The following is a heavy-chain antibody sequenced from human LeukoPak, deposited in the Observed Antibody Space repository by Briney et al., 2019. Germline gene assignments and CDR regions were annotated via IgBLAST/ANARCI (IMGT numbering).Heavy chain of an antibody. D-gene: IGHD6-13*01. CDR2: IYYSGST. CDR3: ARPGGSSSNPFDP. V-gene: IGHV4-39*01. Sequence: PSETLSLTCTVSGGSISSSSYYWGWIRQPPGTGLEWIGSIYYSGSTYYNPSLKSRVTISVDTSKNQFSLKLSSVTAADTAVYYCARPGGSSSNPFDPWGQGTLVTVSS. J-gene: IGHJ5*02. CDR1: GGSISSSSYY.